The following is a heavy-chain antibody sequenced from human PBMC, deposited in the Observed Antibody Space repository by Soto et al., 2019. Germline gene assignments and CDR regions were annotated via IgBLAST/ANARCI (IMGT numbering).Heavy chain of an antibody. Sequence: GAAANVSCKASVISDGVSCVRQAPGQGLEWLGLIYVNDGNTQYAHXXQGRLTMTXDTSTSTSYVDXRSLRXYDTAVYYCARRGPQYVDVWVEGTTVTVSS. V-gene: IGHV1-18*01. CDR1: VISDG. D-gene: IGHD2-8*01. CDR3: ARRGPQYVDV. J-gene: IGHJ6*02. CDR2: IYVNDGNT.